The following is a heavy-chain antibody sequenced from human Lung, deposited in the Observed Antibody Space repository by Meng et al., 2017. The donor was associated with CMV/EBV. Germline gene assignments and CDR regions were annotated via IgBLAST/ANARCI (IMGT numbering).Heavy chain of an antibody. CDR1: GFTFSSYW. J-gene: IGHJ6*02. V-gene: IGHV3-74*01. Sequence: GESLKISCAASGFTFSSYWMHWVRQAPGKGLVWVSRINSDGSSTSYADSVKGRFTISRDNAKNTLYLQMNSLRAEDTAVYYCARENYGMDVWVQGTTVTVSS. CDR3: ARENYGMDV. CDR2: INSDGSST.